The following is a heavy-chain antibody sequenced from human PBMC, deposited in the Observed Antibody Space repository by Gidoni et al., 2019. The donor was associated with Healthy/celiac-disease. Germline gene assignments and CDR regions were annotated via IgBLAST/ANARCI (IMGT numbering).Heavy chain of an antibody. CDR2: ISAYNGNT. V-gene: IGHV1-18*01. D-gene: IGHD3-3*01. CDR1: GYTFTSYG. CDR3: ARVSVLRFLEWTDAFDI. J-gene: IGHJ3*02. Sequence: QVQLVQSGAEVKKPGASVKVPCKASGYTFTSYGISWVRQAPGQGLEWMGWISAYNGNTNYAQKLQGRVTMTTDTSTSTAYMELRSLRSDDTAVYYCARVSVLRFLEWTDAFDIWGQGTMVTVSS.